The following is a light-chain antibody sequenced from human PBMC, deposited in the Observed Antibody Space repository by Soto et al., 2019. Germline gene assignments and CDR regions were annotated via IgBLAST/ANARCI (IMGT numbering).Light chain of an antibody. V-gene: IGLV1-44*01. CDR1: SSNIGTNT. J-gene: IGLJ2*01. Sequence: QSVLTQPPSASGTPGQRVTISCSRSSSNIGTNTVIWYQQLPGAAPKLLIYSDNQRPSGVPDRFSGSKSGTSASLAISGLQSEDEADYFCAAWDVSLVVFGGGTQLTVL. CDR3: AAWDVSLVV. CDR2: SDN.